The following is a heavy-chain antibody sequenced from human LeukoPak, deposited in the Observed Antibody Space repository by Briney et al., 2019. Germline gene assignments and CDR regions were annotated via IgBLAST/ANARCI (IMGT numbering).Heavy chain of an antibody. Sequence: GASVKVSCKASGYTFTGYYMHWVRQAPGQGLEWMGWINPNSGGTNYAQKFQGRVTMTSDTSISTAYMELSRLRSDDTAVYYCARSRFIMATIDYWGQGTLVTVSS. D-gene: IGHD5-24*01. CDR1: GYTFTGYY. CDR2: INPNSGGT. J-gene: IGHJ4*02. CDR3: ARSRFIMATIDY. V-gene: IGHV1-2*02.